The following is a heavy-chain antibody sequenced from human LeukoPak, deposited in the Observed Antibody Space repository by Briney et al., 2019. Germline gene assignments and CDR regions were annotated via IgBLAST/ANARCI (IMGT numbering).Heavy chain of an antibody. Sequence: PGGSLRLSCAASGFTFSSYAMSWVRQAPGKGLEWVSAISGSGGSTYYADSVKGRFTISRDNSKNTLYLQMNSLRAEDTAVYYCAKTGWFGELFTLYYYYYSMDVWGQGTTVTVSS. V-gene: IGHV3-23*01. CDR1: GFTFSSYA. D-gene: IGHD3-10*01. J-gene: IGHJ6*02. CDR3: AKTGWFGELFTLYYYYYSMDV. CDR2: ISGSGGST.